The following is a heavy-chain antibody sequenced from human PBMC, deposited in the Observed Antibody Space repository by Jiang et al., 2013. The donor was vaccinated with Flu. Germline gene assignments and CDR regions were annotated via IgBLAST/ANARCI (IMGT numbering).Heavy chain of an antibody. J-gene: IGHJ5*02. CDR3: ARIRRGTYYEKWFDP. CDR1: GFSLSTSGMC. D-gene: IGHD1-26*01. V-gene: IGHV2-70*01. CDR2: IDWDDDK. Sequence: KPTQTLTLTCTFSGFSLSTSGMCVSWIRQPPGKALEWLALIDWDDDKYYNTSLRTRLTIPKDTSKNQVVLTMTNMDPVDTATYYCARIRRGTYYEKWFDPWGQGTLVTVSS.